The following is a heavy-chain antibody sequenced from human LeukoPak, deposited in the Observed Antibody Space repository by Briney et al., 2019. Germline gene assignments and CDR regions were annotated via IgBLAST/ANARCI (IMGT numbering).Heavy chain of an antibody. V-gene: IGHV3-30*02. CDR2: IRYDGTNT. CDR1: GFTFSSYA. J-gene: IGHJ5*02. D-gene: IGHD2-15*01. CDR3: AKLAELVVTNNWFDP. Sequence: GGSLRLSCTASGFTFSSYAMHWVRQAPGKGLEWLAFIRYDGTNTHYADSVKGRFTTSRDNSENTLYLQMNTLTIEDTAVYYCAKLAELVVTNNWFDPWGQGTLVTVSS.